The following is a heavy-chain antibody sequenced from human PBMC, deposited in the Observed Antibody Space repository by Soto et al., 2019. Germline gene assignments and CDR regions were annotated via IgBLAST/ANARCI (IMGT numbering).Heavy chain of an antibody. Sequence: SQTLSLTCAISGDSVSSNRAAWNWIRQSPSRGLEWLGRTYYRSKWYNDYAVSVKSQITINPDTSKNQFSLQLNSVTPEDTAVYYCARAWGFSSGWYGSFSYWGQGTLVTVSS. CDR1: GDSVSSNRAA. V-gene: IGHV6-1*01. D-gene: IGHD6-19*01. CDR2: TYYRSKWYN. CDR3: ARAWGFSSGWYGSFSY. J-gene: IGHJ4*02.